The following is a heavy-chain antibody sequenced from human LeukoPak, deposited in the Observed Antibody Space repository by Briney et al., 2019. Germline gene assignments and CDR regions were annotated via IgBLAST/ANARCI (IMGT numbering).Heavy chain of an antibody. Sequence: HGESLRISCKGSGYSFTSYWISWVRQMPGKGLEWMGRIDPSDSYTNYSPSFQGHVTISADKSTSTAYLQWSSLKASDTAMYYCARTPAVTPDYWGQGTLVTVSS. V-gene: IGHV5-10-1*01. D-gene: IGHD4-11*01. CDR2: IDPSDSYT. CDR1: GYSFTSYW. J-gene: IGHJ4*02. CDR3: ARTPAVTPDY.